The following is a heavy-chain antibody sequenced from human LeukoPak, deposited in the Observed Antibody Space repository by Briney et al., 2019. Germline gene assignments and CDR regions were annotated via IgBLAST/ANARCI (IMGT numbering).Heavy chain of an antibody. J-gene: IGHJ2*01. V-gene: IGHV3-43*02. CDR1: GFAFADYA. CDR3: AKDMVWGWYFDL. CDR2: TSGDGGTT. Sequence: GGSLRLSCAASGFAFADYAIHWGRQGPGGGLEWVSLTSGDGGTTYYADSVKGRFTISRDNSKNSLFLQMNSLRTEDTALYYCAKDMVWGWYFDLWGRGTLVTVSS. D-gene: IGHD7-27*01.